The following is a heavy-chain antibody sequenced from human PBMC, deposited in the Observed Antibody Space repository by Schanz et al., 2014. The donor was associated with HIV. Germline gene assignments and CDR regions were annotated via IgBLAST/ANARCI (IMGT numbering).Heavy chain of an antibody. V-gene: IGHV3-48*02. CDR3: ARSPSYGMDV. CDR2: ISGGSSTI. Sequence: EVQLVESGGALVQPGGSLRLSCAASGFPFSGFSMNWVRQAPGKGLEWVSYISGGSSTIYYADSVKGRFTISRDNAKNPLSLQMHSLRDDDTAVYYCARSPSYGMDVWGQGTTVTVSS. CDR1: GFPFSGFS. J-gene: IGHJ6*02.